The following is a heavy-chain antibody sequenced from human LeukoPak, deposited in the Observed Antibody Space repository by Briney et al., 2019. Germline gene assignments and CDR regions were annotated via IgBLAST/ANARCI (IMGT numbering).Heavy chain of an antibody. Sequence: GASVKVSCKASGYTFTDYYMHWVRQAPGQGFEWMGWINPNTGGTNYAQKFQGRVTLTRDTSITTAYMELSRLRSDDTAVYYCTVRERDYWGQGTLVTVSS. V-gene: IGHV1-2*02. CDR2: INPNTGGT. CDR1: GYTFTDYY. CDR3: TVRERDY. J-gene: IGHJ4*02. D-gene: IGHD3-10*01.